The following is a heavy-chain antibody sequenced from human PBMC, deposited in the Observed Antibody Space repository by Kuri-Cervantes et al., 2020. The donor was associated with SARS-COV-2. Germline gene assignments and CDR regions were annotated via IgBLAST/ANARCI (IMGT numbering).Heavy chain of an antibody. Sequence: GESLKISCAASGFTFSSYAMHWVRQAPGKGLEWVAVISYDGSNKYYADSVKGRFTISRDNSKNTLYLQMNSLRAEDTAVYYCARDQGLYNSSSHPEGYYYGMDVWGQGTTVTVSS. CDR2: ISYDGSNK. V-gene: IGHV3-30-3*01. CDR3: ARDQGLYNSSSHPEGYYYGMDV. CDR1: GFTFSSYA. J-gene: IGHJ6*02. D-gene: IGHD6-6*01.